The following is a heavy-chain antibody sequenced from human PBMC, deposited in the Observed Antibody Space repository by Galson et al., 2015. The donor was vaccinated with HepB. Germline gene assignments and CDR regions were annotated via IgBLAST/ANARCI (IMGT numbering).Heavy chain of an antibody. D-gene: IGHD2-8*02. CDR3: AHTAGWLPDR. CDR2: IYWNDDN. CDR1: GFSLTTNAVG. Sequence: PALVKPTQTLTLTCTFSGFSLTTNAVGMAWIRQPPGKALEWLALIYWNDDNHFSPSLKSRLTFTKDTSKNQVVLTMTNMDPVDTATYYCAHTAGWLPDRWGQGTLVTVSS. J-gene: IGHJ5*02. V-gene: IGHV2-5*01.